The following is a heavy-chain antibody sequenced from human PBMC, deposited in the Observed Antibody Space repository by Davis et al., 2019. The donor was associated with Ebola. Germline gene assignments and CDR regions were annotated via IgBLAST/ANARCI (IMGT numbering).Heavy chain of an antibody. CDR2: IYYSWST. Sequence: MPSETLSLTCIVSGGSISSYYWSWIRQPPGKGLEWIGYIYYSWSTKYNPSLKSRVTISVDTSKNQFSLKLSSVTAADTAVYYCARVRYYPFYYGMDVWGKGTTVTVSS. CDR1: GGSISSYY. V-gene: IGHV4-59*01. J-gene: IGHJ6*04. D-gene: IGHD3-16*02. CDR3: ARVRYYPFYYGMDV.